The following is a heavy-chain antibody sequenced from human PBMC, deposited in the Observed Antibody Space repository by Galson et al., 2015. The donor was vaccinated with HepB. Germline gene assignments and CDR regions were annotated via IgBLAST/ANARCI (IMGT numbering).Heavy chain of an antibody. Sequence: QSGAEVKKPGESLKISCKGSGYSFTSYWIGWVRQMPGKGLEWMGIIYPGDSDTRYSPSFQGQVTISADKSISTAYLQWSSLKASDTAMYYCARRDFWSGYYSYFDYWGQGTLVTVSS. CDR2: IYPGDSDT. CDR1: GYSFTSYW. D-gene: IGHD3-3*01. V-gene: IGHV5-51*01. J-gene: IGHJ4*02. CDR3: ARRDFWSGYYSYFDY.